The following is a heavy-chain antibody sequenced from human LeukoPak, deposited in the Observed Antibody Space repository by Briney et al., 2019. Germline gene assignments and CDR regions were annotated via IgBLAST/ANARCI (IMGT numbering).Heavy chain of an antibody. V-gene: IGHV3-64*01. Sequence: GGSLRLSCAASGFTFSSYGMHWVRQAPGKGLEYVSAISSNGGSTYYANSVKGRFTISRDNSKNTLYLQMGSLRAEDMAVYYCARNYYDFWSGRNYYYYMDVWGKGTTVTVSS. J-gene: IGHJ6*03. CDR1: GFTFSSYG. CDR3: ARNYYDFWSGRNYYYYMDV. D-gene: IGHD3-3*01. CDR2: ISSNGGST.